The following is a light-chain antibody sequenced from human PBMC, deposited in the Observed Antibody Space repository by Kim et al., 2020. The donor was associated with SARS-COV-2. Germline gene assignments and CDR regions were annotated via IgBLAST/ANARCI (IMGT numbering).Light chain of an antibody. Sequence: QTVVTQEPSLTVSPGGTVTLTCASSAGAVTSGYYSIWFQQKPGQAPRALIHNTNNKHSWTPARFSGSLLGGKAALTLSAVQPEDEADYYCLLHYRGVWVFGGGTQLTVL. CDR1: AGAVTSGYY. J-gene: IGLJ3*02. V-gene: IGLV7-43*01. CDR3: LLHYRGVWV. CDR2: NTN.